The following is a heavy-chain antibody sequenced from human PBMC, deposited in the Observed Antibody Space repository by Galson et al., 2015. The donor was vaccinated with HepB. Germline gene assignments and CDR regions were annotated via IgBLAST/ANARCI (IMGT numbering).Heavy chain of an antibody. Sequence: SLRLSCAASGFTFSSYAMSWVRQAPGKGLEWVSTISDAAGRTYYADSVKGRFTISRDNSMNTLYLQMNSLRAEDTAVYYCAKTGAYSGYDLGYYWGPETLVTVSS. D-gene: IGHD5-12*01. CDR2: ISDAAGRT. CDR1: GFTFSSYA. CDR3: AKTGAYSGYDLGYY. J-gene: IGHJ4*02. V-gene: IGHV3-23*01.